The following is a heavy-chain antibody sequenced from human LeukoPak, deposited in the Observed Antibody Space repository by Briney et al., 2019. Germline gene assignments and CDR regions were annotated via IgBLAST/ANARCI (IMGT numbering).Heavy chain of an antibody. D-gene: IGHD5-12*01. J-gene: IGHJ6*02. CDR2: IYYSGST. CDR1: GGSISSYY. Sequence: SETLSLTCTVSGGSISSYYWSWIRQPPGKGLEWIGYIYYSGSTNYNPSLKSRVTISVDTSKNQFSLKLSSVTAADTAVYYCARVNVDIMATMVNGMDVWGQGTTVTVSS. V-gene: IGHV4-59*01. CDR3: ARVNVDIMATMVNGMDV.